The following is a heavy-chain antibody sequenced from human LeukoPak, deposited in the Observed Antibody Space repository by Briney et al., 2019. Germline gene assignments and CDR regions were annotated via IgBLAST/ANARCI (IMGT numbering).Heavy chain of an antibody. V-gene: IGHV3-23*01. J-gene: IGHJ5*01. CDR2: ISPSGITT. CDR3: ARDPIWFGDQYVYNWFDS. D-gene: IGHD3-10*01. Sequence: PGGSLRLSCEVSGFTFTNYAMNWVRQTPGKGLEWVSLISPSGITTYYADSVKGRFTISRDTSKSSLYLQMNSLRAEDTAVYYCARDPIWFGDQYVYNWFDSWGQGTLVTVSS. CDR1: GFTFTNYA.